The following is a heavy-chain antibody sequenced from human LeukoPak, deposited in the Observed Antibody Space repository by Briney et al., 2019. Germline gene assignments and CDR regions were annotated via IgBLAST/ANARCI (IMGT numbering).Heavy chain of an antibody. CDR2: INTNTGNP. Sequence: ASVKVSCKASGYTFTNYAMNWVRQAPGQGLEWMGWINTNTGNPTYAQGFTGRFVFSLDTSVSTAYQQISSLKAEDTAVYYCARSGGSGSYYARNYYYYMDVWGKGTTVTVSS. CDR1: GYTFTNYA. J-gene: IGHJ6*03. CDR3: ARSGGSGSYYARNYYYYMDV. V-gene: IGHV7-4-1*02. D-gene: IGHD3-10*01.